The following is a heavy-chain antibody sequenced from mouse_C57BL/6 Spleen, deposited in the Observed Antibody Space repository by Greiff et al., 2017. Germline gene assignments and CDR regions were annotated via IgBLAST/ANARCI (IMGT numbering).Heavy chain of an antibody. V-gene: IGHV1-81*01. Sequence: QVQLQQSGAELARPGASVKLSCKASGYTFTSYGISWVKQRTGQGLEWIGEIYPRSGNTDYNEKFKGKATLTADKSSSTAYVELRSLTSEDSAVYFCARRRGDSSGYDAYWGQGTLVTVSA. CDR3: ARRRGDSSGYDAY. CDR1: GYTFTSYG. D-gene: IGHD3-2*02. CDR2: IYPRSGNT. J-gene: IGHJ3*01.